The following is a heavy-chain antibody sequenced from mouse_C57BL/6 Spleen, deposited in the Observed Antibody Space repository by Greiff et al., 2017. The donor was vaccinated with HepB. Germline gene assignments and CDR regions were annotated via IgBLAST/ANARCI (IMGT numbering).Heavy chain of an antibody. J-gene: IGHJ1*03. V-gene: IGHV1-22*01. CDR2: INPNNGGT. Sequence: VQLQQSGPELVKPGASVKMSCKASGYTFTDYNMHWVKQSHGKSLEWIGYINPNNGGTSYNQKFKGKATLTVNKSSSTAYMELRSLTSEDSAVYYCATSTGRYWYFDVWGTGTTVTVSS. CDR1: GYTFTDYN. D-gene: IGHD1-1*01. CDR3: ATSTGRYWYFDV.